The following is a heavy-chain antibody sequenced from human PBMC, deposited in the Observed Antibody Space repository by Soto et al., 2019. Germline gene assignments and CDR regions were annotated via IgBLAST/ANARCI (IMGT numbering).Heavy chain of an antibody. Sequence: GGSLRLSCAASGFTFSDYYMSWIRQAPGKGLEWVSYISSSISYTNYADSVKGRFTISRDNAKNSLYLQMNSLRAEDTAVYYCARYIYGYVDYWGQGTLATVSS. D-gene: IGHD5-18*01. V-gene: IGHV3-11*06. CDR2: ISSSISYT. J-gene: IGHJ4*02. CDR3: ARYIYGYVDY. CDR1: GFTFSDYY.